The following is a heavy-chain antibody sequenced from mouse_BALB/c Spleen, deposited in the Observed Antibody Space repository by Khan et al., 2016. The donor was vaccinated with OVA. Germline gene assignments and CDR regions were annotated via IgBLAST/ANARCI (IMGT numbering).Heavy chain of an antibody. CDR3: DCNGGYYGSKRYFGY. CDR1: GFSFSSYS. V-gene: IGHV5-6-4*01. CDR2: ISSGGTYT. J-gene: IGHJ2*01. Sequence: EVQLQESGGGLVRPGGSLKLSCAASGFSFSSYSMSWVRQTPEKRLQWVATISSGGTYTYYPDSVRGRFTISRDNANNTLYLQMSSLKSEDTAMYFCDCNGGYYGSKRYFGYWGQGTTLTVSS. D-gene: IGHD1-1*01.